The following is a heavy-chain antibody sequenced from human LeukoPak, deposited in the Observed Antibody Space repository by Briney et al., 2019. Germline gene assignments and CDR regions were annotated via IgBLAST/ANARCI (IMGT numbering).Heavy chain of an antibody. CDR3: ARRGFYCSGGSCPSSAFDI. J-gene: IGHJ3*02. CDR2: IYPGDSDT. CDR1: GYSFTNYW. V-gene: IGHV5-51*01. D-gene: IGHD2-15*01. Sequence: GESLKISCKGSGYSFTNYWIGWVRQMPGRGLEWMGIIYPGDSDTRYRPSFQGQVTISADKSISTAYLQWSSLKASDTAMYYRARRGFYCSGGSCPSSAFDIWGQGTMVTVSS.